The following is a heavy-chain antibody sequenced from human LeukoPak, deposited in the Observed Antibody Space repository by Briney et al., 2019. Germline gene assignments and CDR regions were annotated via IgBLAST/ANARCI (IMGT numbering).Heavy chain of an antibody. CDR3: ARERDYYFDY. V-gene: IGHV3-53*01. Sequence: GGSLRLSCAASGFTVSSNYMSWVRQAPGKGLEWVSVIYGGGSTYYADSVKGRFTISRDNSKNTLYLQMNSLRAEDTAVYYCARERDYYFDYWGQGTLVTVSS. CDR2: IYGGGST. J-gene: IGHJ4*02. CDR1: GFTVSSNY.